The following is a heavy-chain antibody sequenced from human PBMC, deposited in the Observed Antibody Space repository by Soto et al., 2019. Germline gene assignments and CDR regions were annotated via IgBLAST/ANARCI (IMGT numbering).Heavy chain of an antibody. CDR1: VYTFSNYG. D-gene: IGHD2-2*01. J-gene: IGHJ4*03. Sequence: RASVKVSCQTSVYTFSNYGINWVRQARGQPLEWLGWISLYSDGTKYAQKFQGRVTMTTDTSTTTAYMELRSLRSDDTAGCYGVRVVPGADARVGPWGPGTLVTVSS. V-gene: IGHV1-18*01. CDR3: VRVVPGADARVGP. CDR2: ISLYSDGT.